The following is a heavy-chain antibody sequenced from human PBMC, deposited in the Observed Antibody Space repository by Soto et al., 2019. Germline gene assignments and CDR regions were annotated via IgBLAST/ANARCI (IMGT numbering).Heavy chain of an antibody. J-gene: IGHJ6*02. CDR2: ISSSSSYI. CDR3: ARGRGAAGTDSVQYYGMDV. D-gene: IGHD6-13*01. V-gene: IGHV3-21*01. Sequence: EVQLVESGGGLVKPGGSLRLSCAASGFTFSSYSMNWVRQAPGKGLEWVSSISSSSSYIYYADSVKGRFTISRDNAKNQLYLQMNSLRAEDTAVYYCARGRGAAGTDSVQYYGMDVWGQGTTVTVSS. CDR1: GFTFSSYS.